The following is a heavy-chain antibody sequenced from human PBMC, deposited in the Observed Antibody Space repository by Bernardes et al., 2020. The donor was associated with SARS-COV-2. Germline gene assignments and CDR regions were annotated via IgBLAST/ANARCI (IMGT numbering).Heavy chain of an antibody. V-gene: IGHV5-51*01. CDR3: ARPEIYSGYEN. J-gene: IGHJ4*02. Sequence: GESLKISCEASGYSFTSHWIPWVRQIPGKGLEWMGTIYPGYSYTRFSPSFEGHVTISADKSITTAYLQWSSLKASDTAIYYCARPEIYSGYENWGQGTLVTVSS. CDR2: IYPGYSYT. CDR1: GYSFTSHW. D-gene: IGHD5-12*01.